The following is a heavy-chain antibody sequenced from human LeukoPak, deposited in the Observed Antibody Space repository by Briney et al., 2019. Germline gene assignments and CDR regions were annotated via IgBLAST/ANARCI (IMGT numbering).Heavy chain of an antibody. CDR2: INHSGST. D-gene: IGHD1-1*01. J-gene: IGHJ1*01. CDR1: GGSFSGYY. Sequence: PSETLSLTCAVYGGSFSGYYWRWIRQPPGKGLEWVGEINHSGSTNYTPSLKTRVPISVDTSKHQFSLKLSSVTAADTAVYYCASGSGTGGFQHWGQGTLVTVSS. V-gene: IGHV4-34*01. CDR3: ASGSGTGGFQH.